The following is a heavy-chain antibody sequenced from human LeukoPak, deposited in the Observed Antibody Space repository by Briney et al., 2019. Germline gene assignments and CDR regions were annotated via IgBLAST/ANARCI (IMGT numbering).Heavy chain of an antibody. V-gene: IGHV3-48*03. Sequence: GGSLRLSCAASGFTFSSYEMNWVRQAPGKGLEWVSYVSSSGSTIYYADSVKGRFTISRDNAKNSLYLQMNSLRAEDTAVYYCARGQYYYYYYGMDVWGQGTTVTVSS. CDR3: ARGQYYYYYYGMDV. J-gene: IGHJ6*02. CDR1: GFTFSSYE. CDR2: VSSSGSTI.